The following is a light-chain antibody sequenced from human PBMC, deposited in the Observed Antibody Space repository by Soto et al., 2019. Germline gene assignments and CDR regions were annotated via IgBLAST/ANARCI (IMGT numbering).Light chain of an antibody. V-gene: IGKV3-20*01. Sequence: EVVLPQAPATLSLSPGERATLSCRASQTVSRGHLAWYQQKPGQAPRLLISGGTSRATGIPDRFSGSGSGTDFTLTVSRLEPEDFAVYYCQQYVSAPYTFGQGTKLEIK. J-gene: IGKJ2*01. CDR3: QQYVSAPYT. CDR1: QTVSRGH. CDR2: GGT.